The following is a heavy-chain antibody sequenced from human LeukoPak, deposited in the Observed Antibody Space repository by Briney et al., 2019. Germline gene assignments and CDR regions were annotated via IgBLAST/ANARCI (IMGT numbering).Heavy chain of an antibody. CDR2: ISGSGGST. CDR3: ANGYRVVVVTIGYFDY. J-gene: IGHJ4*02. V-gene: IGHV3-23*01. CDR1: GFTFSSYA. Sequence: GGSLRLSCAASGFTFSSYAMSWVRQAPGKGLEWVSAISGSGGSTYYADSVKGRFTISRDNSKNTLYLQMNSLRAEDTAVYYCANGYRVVVVTIGYFDYWGQGTLVTVSS. D-gene: IGHD3-22*01.